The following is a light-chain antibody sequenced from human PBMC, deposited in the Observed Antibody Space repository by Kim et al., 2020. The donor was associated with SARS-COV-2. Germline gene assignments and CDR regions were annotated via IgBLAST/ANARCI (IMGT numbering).Light chain of an antibody. J-gene: IGLJ2*01. V-gene: IGLV3-19*01. CDR2: GKN. CDR1: SPRSYY. CDR3: NSRDSNDNVV. Sequence: VALGQTVSITCKGDSPRSYYATWFQQKPGQAPILVIYGKNNPPSGIPDRFSCSSSGNTASLTITATQAGDDADYYCNSRDSNDNVVFGGGTKLTVL.